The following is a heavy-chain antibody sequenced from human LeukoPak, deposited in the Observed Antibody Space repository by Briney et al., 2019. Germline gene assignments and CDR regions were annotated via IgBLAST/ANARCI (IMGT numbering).Heavy chain of an antibody. V-gene: IGHV3-9*01. J-gene: IGHJ3*02. Sequence: PGGSLRLSCAASGFTFDDYAMHWVRQAPGKGLEWVSGISWNSGSIGYADSVKGRFTISRDNAKNSLYLQMNSLRAEDTALYYCAKAPPSSSVAFDIRGQGTMVTVSS. CDR1: GFTFDDYA. CDR3: AKAPPSSSVAFDI. D-gene: IGHD6-6*01. CDR2: ISWNSGSI.